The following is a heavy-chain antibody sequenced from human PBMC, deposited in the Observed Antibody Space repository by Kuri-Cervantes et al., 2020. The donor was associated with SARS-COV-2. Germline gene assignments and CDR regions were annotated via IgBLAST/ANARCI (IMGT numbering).Heavy chain of an antibody. CDR1: GFTLTTSGMC. CDR2: IYWDDDK. Sequence: SGPTLVKPTQTLTLTCTFSGFTLTTSGMCVAWIRQPPGKALEWLAIIYWDDDKRYVPPLKSRLTITKDTSKNQVVLTMTNMDPVDTATYYRAPDGGGEGAFDIWGQGTMVTVSS. V-gene: IGHV2-5*05. D-gene: IGHD3-16*01. CDR3: APDGGGEGAFDI. J-gene: IGHJ3*02.